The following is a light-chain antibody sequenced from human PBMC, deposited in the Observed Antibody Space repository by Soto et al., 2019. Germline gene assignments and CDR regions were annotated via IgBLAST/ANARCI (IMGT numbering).Light chain of an antibody. CDR3: QRYYNAPFT. CDR2: AAS. V-gene: IGKV1-27*01. J-gene: IGKJ4*01. CDR1: QAMSSS. Sequence: DIQLTQSPSFPSASVGDRVTITCRASQAMSSSLAWYQQKPAQAPKLLIYAASTLESGIPPRFSGSGSGTDFTLTINNLQPEDVATYYCQRYYNAPFTFGGGTKVEIK.